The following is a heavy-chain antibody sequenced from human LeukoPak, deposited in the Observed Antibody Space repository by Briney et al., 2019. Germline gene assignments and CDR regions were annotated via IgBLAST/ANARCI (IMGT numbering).Heavy chain of an antibody. CDR1: GGSISSYY. J-gene: IGHJ6*02. CDR2: VYSSGNG. Sequence: SETLSLTCTVSGGSISSYYWSWIRQPPGKGLEWIGHVYSSGNGNYNPSLKSRLTMSVDTSKNQFSLKLSSVTAADTAVYYCARLDVWGQGTTVTVSS. V-gene: IGHV4-59*01. CDR3: ARLDV.